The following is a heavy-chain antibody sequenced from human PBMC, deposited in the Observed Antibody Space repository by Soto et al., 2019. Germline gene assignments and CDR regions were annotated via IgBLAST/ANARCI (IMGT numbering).Heavy chain of an antibody. V-gene: IGHV5-51*01. CDR1: GYSFTNYW. D-gene: IGHD6-19*01. CDR3: ARLAAGWYDPCYFDY. J-gene: IGHJ4*02. Sequence: PGESLKISCKGSGYSFTNYWIGWVRQMPGKGLEWMGIIYPGDSDTRYSPSFQGQVAISADKSISTAYLQWSSLKASDTAMYYCARLAAGWYDPCYFDYWGQGTLVTVSS. CDR2: IYPGDSDT.